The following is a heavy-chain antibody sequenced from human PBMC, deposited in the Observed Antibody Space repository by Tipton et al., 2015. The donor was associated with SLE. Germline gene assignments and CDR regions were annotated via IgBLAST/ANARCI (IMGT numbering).Heavy chain of an antibody. J-gene: IGHJ4*02. CDR1: GFTFNRYW. Sequence: SLRLSCAASGFTFNRYWMHWVRQAPGKGLMWVSRIDSDGTITNYADTVKGRFTISRDDFKSIAYLQMNSLKTEDTAVYYCTRDRGTTMTTEFDFWGQGTLVTVSS. V-gene: IGHV3-74*01. CDR2: IDSDGTIT. CDR3: TRDRGTTMTTEFDF. D-gene: IGHD4-17*01.